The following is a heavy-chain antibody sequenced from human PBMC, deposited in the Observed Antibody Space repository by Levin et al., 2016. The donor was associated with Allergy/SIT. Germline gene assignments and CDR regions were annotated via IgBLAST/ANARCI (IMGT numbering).Heavy chain of an antibody. D-gene: IGHD3-22*01. V-gene: IGHV1-2*02. J-gene: IGHJ4*02. CDR2: INPKTGGT. CDR3: ARAQKVDYYDTMGY. Sequence: ASVKVSCKASGYTFTGYYMHWVRQAPGEGLEWMGWINPKTGGTYYAQKFQGRVTMTRDTSISTAYMELSRLRSDDTAVYYCARAQKVDYYDTMGYWGQGTLVTVSS. CDR1: GYTFTGYY.